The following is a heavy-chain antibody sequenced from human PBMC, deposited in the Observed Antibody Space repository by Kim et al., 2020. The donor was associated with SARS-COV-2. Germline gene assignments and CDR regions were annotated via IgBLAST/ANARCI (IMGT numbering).Heavy chain of an antibody. CDR2: INAGNGNT. V-gene: IGHV1-3*01. Sequence: ASVKVSCKASGYTFTSYAMHWVRQAPGQRLEWMGWINAGNGNTKYSQKFQGRVTITRDTSASTAYMELSSLRSEDTAVYYCARGGRLIPGIEENNWFDPWGQGTLVTVSS. CDR3: ARGGRLIPGIEENNWFDP. CDR1: GYTFTSYA. D-gene: IGHD6-13*01. J-gene: IGHJ5*02.